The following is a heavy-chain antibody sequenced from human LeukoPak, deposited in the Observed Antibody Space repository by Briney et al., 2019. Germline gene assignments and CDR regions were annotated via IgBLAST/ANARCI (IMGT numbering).Heavy chain of an antibody. CDR3: ARHGGDGYRFIDY. V-gene: IGHV5-51*01. CDR2: IYPGDSDT. CDR1: GYSFASHW. D-gene: IGHD5-24*01. J-gene: IGHJ4*02. Sequence: GESLKISCKGSGYSFASHWIGWVRQMPGKGLEWMGIIYPGDSDTRYSPSFQGQVTISADKSINTAYLQWSSLQASDTAVYYCARHGGDGYRFIDYCGQGTLVTVSS.